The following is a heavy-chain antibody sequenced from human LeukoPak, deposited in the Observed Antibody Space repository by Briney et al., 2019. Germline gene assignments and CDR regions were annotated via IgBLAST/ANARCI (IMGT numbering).Heavy chain of an antibody. CDR3: ARGDTAMAYFDY. Sequence: PGGSLRLSCAASGFTFSNYWMSWVRQAPGKGLEWVANIKQDGSEKYYVDSVKGRFTISRDNAKNSLYLQMNSLRAEDTAVYYCARGDTAMAYFDYWGQGTLVTVSS. CDR1: GFTFSNYW. CDR2: IKQDGSEK. J-gene: IGHJ4*02. V-gene: IGHV3-7*04. D-gene: IGHD5-18*01.